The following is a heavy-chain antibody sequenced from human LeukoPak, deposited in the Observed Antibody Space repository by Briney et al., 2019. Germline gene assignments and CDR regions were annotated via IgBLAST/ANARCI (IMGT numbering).Heavy chain of an antibody. Sequence: KPSETLSLTCTVSGGSISSYYWSWTRQPPGEGLEWIGYIYYSGSTNYNPSPKSRVTISVDTSKNQFSLKLSSVTAADTAVYYCARDPWGQTGYFDYWGQGTLVTVSS. CDR3: ARDPWGQTGYFDY. V-gene: IGHV4-59*01. CDR1: GGSISSYY. D-gene: IGHD3-16*01. CDR2: IYYSGST. J-gene: IGHJ4*02.